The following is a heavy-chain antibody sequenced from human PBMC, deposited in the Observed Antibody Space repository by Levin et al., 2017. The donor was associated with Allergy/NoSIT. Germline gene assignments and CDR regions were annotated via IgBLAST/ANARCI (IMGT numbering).Heavy chain of an antibody. V-gene: IGHV4-61*01. J-gene: IGHJ5*02. CDR3: TRARGSSGWFRS. D-gene: IGHD6-19*01. CDR2: VYYSGTT. CDR1: GGPVNSGSYY. Sequence: SETLSLTCTVSGGPVNSGSYYWSWIRQPPGKGLEWIGSVYYSGTTNYNPSLKRRASITVDTSKNQFSLTLSSLTAADTAAYYCTRARGSSGWFRSWGQGTVITVS.